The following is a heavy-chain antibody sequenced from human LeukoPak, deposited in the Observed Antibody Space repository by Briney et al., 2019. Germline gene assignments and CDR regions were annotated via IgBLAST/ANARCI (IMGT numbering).Heavy chain of an antibody. CDR1: GFTFSSYA. CDR2: ISGSGGST. CDR3: AKNPTVVTPPYYFDY. V-gene: IGHV3-23*01. Sequence: GGSLRLSCAASGFTFSSYAMSWVRQAPGKGLEWVSAISGSGGSTYYADSVKGRFTISRDNSKNTLYLQMNSLRAEGTAVYYCAKNPTVVTPPYYFDYWGQGTLVTVSS. D-gene: IGHD4-23*01. J-gene: IGHJ4*02.